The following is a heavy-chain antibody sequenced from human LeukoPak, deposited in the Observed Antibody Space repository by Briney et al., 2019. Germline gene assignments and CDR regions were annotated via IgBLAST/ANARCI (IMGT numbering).Heavy chain of an antibody. V-gene: IGHV3-30*18. CDR3: AKDHLVVVTANAGEYFFDY. CDR1: RFTLSSYG. D-gene: IGHD2-21*02. J-gene: IGHJ4*02. CDR2: ISYDGSNK. Sequence: GGSLRLSCAPSRFTLSSYGMLLVRQAPGKGLEWAAVISYDGSNKYYADLVKGRFTISRDNSNSTLYLQMHSLRAEDTGVYYCAKDHLVVVTANAGEYFFDYWGQGTLVTVSS.